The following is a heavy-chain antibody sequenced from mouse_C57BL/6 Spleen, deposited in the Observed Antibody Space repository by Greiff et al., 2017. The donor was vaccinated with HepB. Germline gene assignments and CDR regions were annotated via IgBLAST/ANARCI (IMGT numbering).Heavy chain of an antibody. CDR3: ATIYYDYDGGLDY. D-gene: IGHD2-4*01. CDR1: GFSLTSYG. CDR2: IWSGGST. V-gene: IGHV2-2*01. Sequence: VHLVESGPGLVQPSQSLSITCTASGFSLTSYGVHWVRQSPGKGLEWLGVIWSGGSTDYNAAFISRLSISKDNSKSQVFFKMNSLQADDTAIYYCATIYYDYDGGLDYWGQGTTLTVSS. J-gene: IGHJ2*01.